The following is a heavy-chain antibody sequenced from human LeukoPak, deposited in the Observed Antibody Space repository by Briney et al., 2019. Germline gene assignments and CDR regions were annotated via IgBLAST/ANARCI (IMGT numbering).Heavy chain of an antibody. CDR1: GFTFSSYG. CDR2: ISGSGGST. CDR3: AKLFNIVVVVASFDY. J-gene: IGHJ4*02. V-gene: IGHV3-23*01. Sequence: GGSLRLSCAASGFTFSSYGMSWVRQAPGKGLEWVSAISGSGGSTYYADSVKGRFTISRDNSKNTLYLQMNSLRAEDTAVYYCAKLFNIVVVVASFDYWGQGTLVTVSS. D-gene: IGHD2-15*01.